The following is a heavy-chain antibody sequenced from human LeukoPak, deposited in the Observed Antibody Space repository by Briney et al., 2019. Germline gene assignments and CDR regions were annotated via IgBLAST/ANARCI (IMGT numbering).Heavy chain of an antibody. CDR1: GYSFNSYW. CDR3: ARLPGIVATIERYSDY. CDR2: IYPGDSDI. V-gene: IGHV5-51*01. D-gene: IGHD5-12*01. Sequence: GESLKISCKGSGYSFNSYWIGWVRQMSGKGLEWMGIIYPGDSDIRYSPSFQGQVTISADKSISTAYLQWSSLKASDTAVYYCARLPGIVATIERYSDYWGQGTLVTVSS. J-gene: IGHJ4*02.